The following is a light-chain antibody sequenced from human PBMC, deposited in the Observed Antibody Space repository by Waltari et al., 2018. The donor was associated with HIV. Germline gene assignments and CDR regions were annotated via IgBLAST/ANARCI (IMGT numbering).Light chain of an antibody. Sequence: DIQMTQSPSSLSASVGDRVTITCQANQDISNNLNWYQQKPGKAPNLLIFDASNLQTGVQSRFSGSGSGTDFTLTISSLQPEDVATYFCQHYKNLPITFGLGTRLEIK. CDR1: QDISNN. J-gene: IGKJ5*01. CDR3: QHYKNLPIT. CDR2: DAS. V-gene: IGKV1-33*01.